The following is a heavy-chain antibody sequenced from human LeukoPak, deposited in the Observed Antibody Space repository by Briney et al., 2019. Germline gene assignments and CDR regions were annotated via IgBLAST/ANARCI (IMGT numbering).Heavy chain of an antibody. CDR1: GYTFTSYY. CDR2: MNPNSGNT. J-gene: IGHJ6*02. V-gene: IGHV1-8*01. CDR3: PRDGVFGSITIFGAARGYYGMDV. Sequence: ASVKVSCKASGYTFTSYYINWVRQATGQGLEWMGWMNPNSGNTGYAQKFQGRVTMTRNTSISTAGMELSTLRAETQAVYYCPRDGVFGSITIFGAARGYYGMDVWGQGTTVTVSS. D-gene: IGHD3-3*01.